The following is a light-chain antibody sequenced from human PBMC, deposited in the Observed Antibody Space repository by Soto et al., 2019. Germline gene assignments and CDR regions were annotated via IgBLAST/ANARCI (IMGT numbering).Light chain of an antibody. V-gene: IGKV1-9*01. CDR3: QQLNSYPMYT. CDR1: QGISSY. Sequence: DIPLTQSPSFLSASVGDRVTITCRASQGISSYLAWYQQKPGKAPKLLIYAASTLQSGVPSRFSGSGSGTEFTLTISSLQPEDFATYYCQQLNSYPMYTFGQGTKLESK. CDR2: AAS. J-gene: IGKJ2*01.